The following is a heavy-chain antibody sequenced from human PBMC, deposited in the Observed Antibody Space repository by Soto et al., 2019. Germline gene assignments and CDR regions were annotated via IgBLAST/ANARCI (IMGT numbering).Heavy chain of an antibody. V-gene: IGHV4-34*01. CDR3: VRGPYNYNSRYFDY. Sequence: SETLSLTCTVSGGSFSGDFWTWIRQPPGKGLEWLAEINHIGITNYNPSVESRVSMSVDTSKNQFSLRLYSVTAADTALYYCVRGPYNYNSRYFDYWGQGTLVTVSS. J-gene: IGHJ4*02. D-gene: IGHD1-1*01. CDR2: INHIGIT. CDR1: GGSFSGDF.